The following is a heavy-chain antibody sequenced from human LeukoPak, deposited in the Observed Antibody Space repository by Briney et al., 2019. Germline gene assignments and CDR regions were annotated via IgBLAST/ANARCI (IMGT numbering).Heavy chain of an antibody. Sequence: GGSLRLSCAASGFTFSSYSMNWVRQAPGKGLEWVSSISSSSSYIHYADSVKGRFTVSRDNSKNTMYLQMGSLRAEDMAVYYCARSSIVVVSILDYWGQGTLVTVSS. CDR3: ARSSIVVVSILDY. CDR1: GFTFSSYS. V-gene: IGHV3-21*01. D-gene: IGHD2-2*01. CDR2: ISSSSSYI. J-gene: IGHJ4*02.